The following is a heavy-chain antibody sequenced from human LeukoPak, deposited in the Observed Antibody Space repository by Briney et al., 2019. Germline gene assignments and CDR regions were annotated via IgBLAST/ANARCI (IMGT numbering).Heavy chain of an antibody. CDR2: MSAYNGNT. CDR1: GYTFTSYG. V-gene: IGHV1-18*01. Sequence: ASVKVSCKASGYTFTSYGISGVRQAPGQGLEWMGWMSAYNGNTNYAQKLHGRATMTTDTSTSTAYMELRGLRSDDTAVYSCARDRDILTGHGHYYYYYGMDVWGQGTTVTVSS. J-gene: IGHJ6*02. D-gene: IGHD3-9*01. CDR3: ARDRDILTGHGHYYYYYGMDV.